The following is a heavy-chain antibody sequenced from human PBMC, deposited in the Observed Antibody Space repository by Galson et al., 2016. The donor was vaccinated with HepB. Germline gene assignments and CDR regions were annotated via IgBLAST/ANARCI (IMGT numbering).Heavy chain of an antibody. J-gene: IGHJ4*02. V-gene: IGHV3-7*01. CDR2: IKPDGSEK. Sequence: SLRLSCADSTFTFSNYWMTWVRQAPGKGLEWVANIKPDGSEKYYVDSVKGRFTISRDNAKKSLYLQMNSLRAEDTAVYYCARRSCTAVACYSVSYRCFDSWGQGTLVTVSS. CDR1: TFTFSNYW. CDR3: ARRSCTAVACYSVSYRCFDS. D-gene: IGHD2-15*01.